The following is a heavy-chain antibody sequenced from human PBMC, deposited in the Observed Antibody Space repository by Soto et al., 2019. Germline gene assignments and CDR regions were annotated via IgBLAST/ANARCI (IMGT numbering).Heavy chain of an antibody. V-gene: IGHV3-48*03. D-gene: IGHD2-15*01. CDR3: ARDPENSLGIDY. CDR2: INKRGVT. CDR1: GFTFSNHD. J-gene: IGHJ4*02. Sequence: PGGSLRLSCAASGFTFSNHDMNWVRQVPGKGPEWVSYINKRGVTHYADSVMGRFTISRDNGKNSLYLQIKGLRDEDTAIYYCARDPENSLGIDYWGRGTLVTVSS.